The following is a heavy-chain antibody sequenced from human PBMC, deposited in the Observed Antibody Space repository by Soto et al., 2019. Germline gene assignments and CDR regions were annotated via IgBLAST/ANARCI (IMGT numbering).Heavy chain of an antibody. V-gene: IGHV3-23*01. D-gene: IGHD3-3*01. CDR1: GFSFGSYA. CDR3: ARWSYLDY. CDR2: ISGSDGKT. J-gene: IGHJ4*02. Sequence: PGGSLRLSCAASGFSFGSYALSWVRQAPGKGLEWVSTISGSDGKTFYADSVKGRFSISGDTSQSTLYLQMNSLRADGTAMYYCARWSYLDYWGQGTRVTVSS.